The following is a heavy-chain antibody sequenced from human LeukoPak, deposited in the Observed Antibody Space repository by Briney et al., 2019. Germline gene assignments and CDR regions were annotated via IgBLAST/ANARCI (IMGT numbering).Heavy chain of an antibody. Sequence: GGSLRLSCAASGFTFDDYAMHWVRQAPGRGLEWVSGISWNSGSIGYADSVKGRFTISRDNSENTLYLQMNNLRAEDTAVYYCAKTPGDTCYSHFDSWGQGTLVTVSS. D-gene: IGHD2-15*01. CDR3: AKTPGDTCYSHFDS. CDR1: GFTFDDYA. V-gene: IGHV3-9*01. J-gene: IGHJ4*02. CDR2: ISWNSGSI.